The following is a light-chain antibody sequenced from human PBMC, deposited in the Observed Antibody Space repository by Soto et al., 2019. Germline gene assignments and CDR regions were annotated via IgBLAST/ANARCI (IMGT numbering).Light chain of an antibody. CDR2: SNN. Sequence: QSVLTQPPSASGTPGQRVTISCSGSSSNIGSNRVNWYQQLPGRAPKLLIYSNNQRLSGVPDRFSGSKSGTSASLAISGLQSEDETDYYCAAWDDSLNGPVFGGGTKLTV. J-gene: IGLJ3*02. CDR3: AAWDDSLNGPV. CDR1: SSNIGSNR. V-gene: IGLV1-44*01.